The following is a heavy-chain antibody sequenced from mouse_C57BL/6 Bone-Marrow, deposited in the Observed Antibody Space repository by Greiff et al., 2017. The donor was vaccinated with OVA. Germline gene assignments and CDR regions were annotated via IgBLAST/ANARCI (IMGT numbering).Heavy chain of an antibody. V-gene: IGHV1-69*01. Sequence: VQLQQPGAELVMPGASVKLSCKASGYTFTSYWMHWVKQRPGQGLEWIGEIDPSDSYTNYNQKFKGKSTLTVDKSSSTAYMQLSSLTSEDSAVYYCARNYGSSSDDWGQGTTLTVSS. J-gene: IGHJ2*01. D-gene: IGHD1-1*01. CDR3: ARNYGSSSDD. CDR2: IDPSDSYT. CDR1: GYTFTSYW.